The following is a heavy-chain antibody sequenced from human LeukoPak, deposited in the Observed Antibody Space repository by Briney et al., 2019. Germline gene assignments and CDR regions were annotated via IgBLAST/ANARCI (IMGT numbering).Heavy chain of an antibody. D-gene: IGHD2-2*01. CDR2: ISHDGSNK. CDR3: ARVPCSSTSFYDDVFDY. J-gene: IGHJ4*02. CDR1: GFTYTGYA. V-gene: IGHV3-30*04. Sequence: GTSVRLSCVVSGFTYTGYAMHWVRQAPGKGLEWVAVISHDGSNKYFADSVKGRFSISRDNSKNTVSLQMNTLTAEDTAVYYCARVPCSSTSFYDDVFDYWGQGTLVTVSS.